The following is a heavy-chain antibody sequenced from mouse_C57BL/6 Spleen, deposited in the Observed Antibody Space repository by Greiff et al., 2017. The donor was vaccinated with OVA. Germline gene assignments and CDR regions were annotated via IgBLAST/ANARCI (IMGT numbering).Heavy chain of an antibody. CDR3: LDSSFDY. D-gene: IGHD3-2*01. J-gene: IGHJ2*01. V-gene: IGHV1-82*01. CDR1: GYAFSSSW. Sequence: QVQLQQSGPELVKPGASVKISCTASGYAFSSSWMNWVKQTPGKGLEWIGRIYPGDGDTNYNGKFKGKGTLTANKSSSTAYLQLSSLTSEDSAVYFCLDSSFDYWGQGTTLTVSS. CDR2: IYPGDGDT.